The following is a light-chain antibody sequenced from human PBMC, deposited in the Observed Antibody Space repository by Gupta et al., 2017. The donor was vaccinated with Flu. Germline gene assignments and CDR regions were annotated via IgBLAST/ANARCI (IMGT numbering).Light chain of an antibody. V-gene: IGKV3-11*01. CDR1: QTVASY. J-gene: IGKJ5*01. CDR2: DAS. CDR3: QQRFSWPIT. Sequence: EIMLTQSPATLSLSPGERATLSCRASQTVASYLAWYQQTPGQAPRLLISDASNRATAIPARFSGSGSGTDFTLTISSLQPEDFALYYCQQRFSWPITFGQGTRLEIK.